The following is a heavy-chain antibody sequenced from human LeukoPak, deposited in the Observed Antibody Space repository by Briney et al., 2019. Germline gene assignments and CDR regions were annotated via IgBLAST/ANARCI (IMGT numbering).Heavy chain of an antibody. Sequence: PSETLSLTCTVSGGSISSGGYYWSWIRQHPGKGLEWIGYIYYSGSTYYNPSLKSRVTISVDTSKNQFSLKLSSVTAADTAVYYCARGVATIFGVVRNWFDPWGQGTLVTVSS. V-gene: IGHV4-31*03. CDR1: GGSISSGGYY. D-gene: IGHD3-3*01. CDR3: ARGVATIFGVVRNWFDP. J-gene: IGHJ5*02. CDR2: IYYSGST.